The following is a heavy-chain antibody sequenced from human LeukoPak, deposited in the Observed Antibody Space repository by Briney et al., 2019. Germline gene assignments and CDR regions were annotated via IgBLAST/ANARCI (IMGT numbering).Heavy chain of an antibody. CDR3: TILTGSYYFDY. CDR1: GGSFSGYY. D-gene: IGHD3-9*01. V-gene: IGHV4-34*01. J-gene: IGHJ4*02. Sequence: SETLSLTCAVYGGSFSGYYWSWIRQPPGKGLEWIGEINHSGSTNYSPSLKSRVTISVDTSKNQFSLKLSSVTAADTAVYYCTILTGSYYFDYWGQGALVTVSS. CDR2: INHSGST.